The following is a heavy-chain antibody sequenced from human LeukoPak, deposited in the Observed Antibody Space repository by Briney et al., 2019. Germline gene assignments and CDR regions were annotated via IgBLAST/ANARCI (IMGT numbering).Heavy chain of an antibody. J-gene: IGHJ4*02. CDR1: GGSISSGDYY. CDR3: ARTLTYYDYVWGSYRSETPDY. D-gene: IGHD3-16*02. V-gene: IGHV4-30-4*01. Sequence: SETLSLTCTVSGGSISSGDYYWSWIRQPPGKGLEWIGYIYYSGSTYYNPSLKSRVTISVDTSKNQFSLKLSSVTAADTAVYYCARTLTYYDYVWGSYRSETPDYWGQGTLVTVSS. CDR2: IYYSGST.